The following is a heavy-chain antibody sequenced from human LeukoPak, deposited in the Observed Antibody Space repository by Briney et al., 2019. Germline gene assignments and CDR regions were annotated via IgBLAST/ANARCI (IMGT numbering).Heavy chain of an antibody. CDR3: AKAYSGSYYHYFDY. D-gene: IGHD1-26*01. Sequence: GGSLRLSCAASGFTFSSYGMHWVRQAPGKGLEWVAVIWYDGSNKYYADSVKGRFTISRDNSKNTLYLQMNSLRAEDTAVYYCAKAYSGSYYHYFDYWGQGTLVTVSS. CDR1: GFTFSSYG. CDR2: IWYDGSNK. J-gene: IGHJ4*02. V-gene: IGHV3-33*06.